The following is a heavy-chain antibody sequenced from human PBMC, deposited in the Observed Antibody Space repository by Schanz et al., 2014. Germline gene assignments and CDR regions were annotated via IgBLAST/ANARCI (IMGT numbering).Heavy chain of an antibody. CDR1: GGSMSSFY. J-gene: IGHJ4*02. V-gene: IGHV4-4*07. CDR3: ATWRGDDSGGHGQFDY. Sequence: QVQLQESGPGLVKPSETLSLTCTVSGGSMSSFYWNWIRQPAGKGLEWIGRISTSGSTNYNPSLRSRVSSSIGTSKTHFSLRRSSLTAADTAVYYCATWRGDDSGGHGQFDYWGQGALVTVSS. CDR2: ISTSGST. D-gene: IGHD3-22*01.